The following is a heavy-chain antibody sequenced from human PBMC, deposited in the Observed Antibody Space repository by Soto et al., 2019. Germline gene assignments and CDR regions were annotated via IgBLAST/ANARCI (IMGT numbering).Heavy chain of an antibody. CDR3: ARVLFFRRLEFDY. J-gene: IGHJ4*02. CDR1: GGSFSGYY. V-gene: IGHV4-34*01. Sequence: SETLSLTCAVYGGSFSGYYWIWIRQPPGKGLEWIGEINHSGSTNYNPSLKSRVTISVDTSKNQFSLKLSSVTAADTAVYYCARVLFFRRLEFDYWGQGTLVTV. D-gene: IGHD1-1*01. CDR2: INHSGST.